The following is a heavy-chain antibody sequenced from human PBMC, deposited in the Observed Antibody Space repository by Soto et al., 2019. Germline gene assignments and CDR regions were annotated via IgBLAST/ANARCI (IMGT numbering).Heavy chain of an antibody. CDR1: GGSISSSSYY. CDR2: IYYSGST. D-gene: IGHD6-19*01. Sequence: LSLTCTVSGGSISSSSYYWGWIRQPPGKGLEWIGSIYYSGSTYYNPSPKSRVTISVDTSKNQFSLKLSSVTAADTAVYYCARAVAVAGTYYYYYGMDVWGQGTTVTVSS. CDR3: ARAVAVAGTYYYYYGMDV. V-gene: IGHV4-39*01. J-gene: IGHJ6*02.